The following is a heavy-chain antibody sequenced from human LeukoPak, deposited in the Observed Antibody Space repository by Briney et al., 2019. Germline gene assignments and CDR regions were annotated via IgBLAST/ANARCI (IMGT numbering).Heavy chain of an antibody. CDR1: GGSISSYY. Sequence: SSETLSLTCTVSGGSISSYYWSWIRQPPGKGLEWIGYIFYSGSTNYNPSLQSRVTISVDTSKNQFSLKLSSVTAADTAVYYCARYTRGTNDMDVWGQGTTVTVSS. J-gene: IGHJ6*02. V-gene: IGHV4-59*08. CDR2: IFYSGST. CDR3: ARYTRGTNDMDV. D-gene: IGHD1-26*01.